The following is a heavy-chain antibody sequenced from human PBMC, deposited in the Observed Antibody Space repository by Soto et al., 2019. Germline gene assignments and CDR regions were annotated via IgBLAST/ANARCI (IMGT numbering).Heavy chain of an antibody. CDR2: IYYSGST. Sequence: QVQLQESGPGLVKPSETLSLTCTVSGGSISSYYWSWIRQPPGKGLEWIGYIYYSGSTNYNPSLKSRVTISVDTSKNQFSLKLSSVTAADTAVYYCARLDYYDSSGYVDYWGQGTLVTVSS. D-gene: IGHD3-22*01. V-gene: IGHV4-59*08. CDR3: ARLDYYDSSGYVDY. CDR1: GGSISSYY. J-gene: IGHJ4*02.